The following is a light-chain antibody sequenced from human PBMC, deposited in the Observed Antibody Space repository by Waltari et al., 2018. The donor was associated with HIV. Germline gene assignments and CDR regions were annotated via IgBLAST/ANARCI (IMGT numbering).Light chain of an antibody. V-gene: IGKV3-11*01. CDR1: QSVGRY. CDR2: DTS. CDR3: QQRSTWPPVT. Sequence: EVVLTQSPATLSLSPGEIATLSCTASQSVGRYLAWYQQKPGQSPRLLIYDTSNRAAGIPARFSGGGSATDFTLTISSVEPEDSAVYYCQQRSTWPPVTFGGGTRVEIK. J-gene: IGKJ4*01.